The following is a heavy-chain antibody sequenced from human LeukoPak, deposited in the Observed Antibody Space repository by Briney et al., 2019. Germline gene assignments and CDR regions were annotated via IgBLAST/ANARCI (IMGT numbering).Heavy chain of an antibody. J-gene: IGHJ3*02. CDR1: GGTFSSYA. CDR3: ARTFDDSSGYYRGAFDI. CDR2: ITPILGIA. D-gene: IGHD3-22*01. V-gene: IGHV1-69*04. Sequence: SVKVSCKASGGTFSSYAISWVRQAPGQGLEWMGRITPILGIANYAQKFQGRVTITADKSTSTAYMELSSLRSEDTAVYYCARTFDDSSGYYRGAFDIWGQGTMVTVSS.